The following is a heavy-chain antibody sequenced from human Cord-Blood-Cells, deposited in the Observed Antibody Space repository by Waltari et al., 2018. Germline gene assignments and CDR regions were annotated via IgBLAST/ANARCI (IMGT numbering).Heavy chain of an antibody. D-gene: IGHD3-22*01. Sequence: QVQLVQSGAEVKKPGASVKVSCKASGSTFTGYYMHWVRPAPGQGLEWMGWINPNSGGTNYAQKFQGRVTMTRDTSISTAYMELSRLRSDDTAVYYCARAGGDYYDSSGYYFDYWGQGTLVTVSS. J-gene: IGHJ4*02. CDR3: ARAGGDYYDSSGYYFDY. CDR2: INPNSGGT. V-gene: IGHV1-2*02. CDR1: GSTFTGYY.